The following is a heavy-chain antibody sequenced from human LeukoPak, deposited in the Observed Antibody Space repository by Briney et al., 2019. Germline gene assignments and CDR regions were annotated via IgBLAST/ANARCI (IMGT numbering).Heavy chain of an antibody. CDR1: GGSISSSSYY. J-gene: IGHJ3*02. Sequence: SETLSLTCTVSGGSISSSSYYWSWIRQPPGKGLEWIGYIYYSGSTNYNPSLKSRVTISVDTSKNQFSLKLSSVTAADTAVYYCARDKERVMTGLSFDIWGQGTMVTVSS. D-gene: IGHD3-9*01. V-gene: IGHV4-61*01. CDR2: IYYSGST. CDR3: ARDKERVMTGLSFDI.